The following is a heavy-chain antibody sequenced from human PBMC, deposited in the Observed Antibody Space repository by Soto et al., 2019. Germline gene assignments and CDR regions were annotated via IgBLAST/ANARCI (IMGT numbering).Heavy chain of an antibody. V-gene: IGHV3-30-3*01. J-gene: IGHJ4*02. CDR1: GFTFSSYA. D-gene: IGHD6-13*01. Sequence: GGSLRLSCAASGFTFSSYAMHWVRQAPGKGLGWVAVISYDGSNKYYADSVKGRFTISRDSSKNTLYLQMNSLRAEDTAVYYCARGSFGRIAAAGPFDYWGQGTLVTVSS. CDR2: ISYDGSNK. CDR3: ARGSFGRIAAAGPFDY.